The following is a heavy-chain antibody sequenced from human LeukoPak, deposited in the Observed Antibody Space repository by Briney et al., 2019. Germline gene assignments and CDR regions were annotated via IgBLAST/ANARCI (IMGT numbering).Heavy chain of an antibody. CDR3: ARGRQMSINWYFDL. Sequence: GASVKVSCKTSGYTFTAHDIFWVRLAAGQGLEWLGWMNPKSGSTAYAQKVQGRVTFTRNTSITTAYLDLTNLRYEDTAMYYCARGRQMSINWYFDLWGRGTQVTVAS. D-gene: IGHD3-10*01. V-gene: IGHV1-8*03. J-gene: IGHJ2*01. CDR2: MNPKSGST. CDR1: GYTFTAHD.